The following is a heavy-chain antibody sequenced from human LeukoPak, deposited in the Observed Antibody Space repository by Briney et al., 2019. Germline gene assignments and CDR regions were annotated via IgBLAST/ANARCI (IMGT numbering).Heavy chain of an antibody. J-gene: IGHJ4*02. CDR1: GFTFSSYG. D-gene: IGHD3-22*01. Sequence: GRSLRLSCAASGFTFSSYGMHWVRQAPGKGLEWVAVIWYDGSNKYYADSVKGRFTISRDNSKNTLYLRMNSLRAEDTAVYYCARDLYYYDSSGYYFGLDYWGQGTLVTVSS. V-gene: IGHV3-33*01. CDR3: ARDLYYYDSSGYYFGLDY. CDR2: IWYDGSNK.